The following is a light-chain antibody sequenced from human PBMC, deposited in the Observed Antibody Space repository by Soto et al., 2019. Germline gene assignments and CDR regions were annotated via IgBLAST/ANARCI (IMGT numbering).Light chain of an antibody. J-gene: IGKJ2*01. CDR1: QTMTRAY. CDR2: AAS. CDR3: HQYHSPPQT. V-gene: IGKV3-20*01. Sequence: EIVLMQSPGTLSLSPGERATLSCRASQTMTRAYLAWYQQKPGQAPRLLIYAASYRATGIPDKSSGSGSGTDFSLTIRRLEPEDAAVYYCHQYHSPPQTFGQGTKVDIK.